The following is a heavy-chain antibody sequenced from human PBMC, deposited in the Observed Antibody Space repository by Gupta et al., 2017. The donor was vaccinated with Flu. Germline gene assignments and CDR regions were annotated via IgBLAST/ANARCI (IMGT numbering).Heavy chain of an antibody. J-gene: IGHJ2*01. V-gene: IGHV1-69*06. Sequence: QVQLVQSGAEVKKPGSSVKVSCKASGGTFSSYAISWVRQAPGQGLEWMGGIIPIFGTANYAQKFQGRVTITADKSTSTAYMELSSLRSEDTAVYYCAGSSSGWSGGYWYFDLWGRGTLVTVSS. CDR1: GGTFSSYA. D-gene: IGHD6-19*01. CDR3: AGSSSGWSGGYWYFDL. CDR2: IIPIFGTA.